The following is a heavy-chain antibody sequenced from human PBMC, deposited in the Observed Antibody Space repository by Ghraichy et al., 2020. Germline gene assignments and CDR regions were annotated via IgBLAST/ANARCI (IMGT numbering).Heavy chain of an antibody. D-gene: IGHD3-10*01. CDR2: ISWDGGST. J-gene: IGHJ4*02. CDR1: GFTFDDYG. V-gene: IGHV3-43D*03. Sequence: GESLNISCAASGFTFDDYGMHWVRQAPGKGLEWVSLISWDGGSTFYADSVKGRFTISRDNSKNSLHLQMNSLRAEDTAFYYCAKTGYGSGSYYDLDYWGQGTLVTVSS. CDR3: AKTGYGSGSYYDLDY.